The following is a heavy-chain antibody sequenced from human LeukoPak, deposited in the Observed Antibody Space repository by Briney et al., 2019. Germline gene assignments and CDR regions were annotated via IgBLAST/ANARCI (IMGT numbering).Heavy chain of an antibody. CDR3: ARGVRDGDPYYFDY. V-gene: IGHV3-30-3*01. CDR1: GFTFSSYA. Sequence: PGRSLRLSCAASGFTFSSYAMHWVRQAPGKGLEWVAVISYDGSNKYYADSVKGRFTISRDNSKNTLYLQMNSLRAEDTAVYYCARGVRDGDPYYFDYWGQGTLVTVSS. J-gene: IGHJ4*02. D-gene: IGHD4-17*01. CDR2: ISYDGSNK.